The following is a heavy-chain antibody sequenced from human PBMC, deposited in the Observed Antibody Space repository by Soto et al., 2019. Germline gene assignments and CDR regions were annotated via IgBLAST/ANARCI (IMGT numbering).Heavy chain of an antibody. CDR1: GFSLSSNAVG. CDR3: AHGSGWLSDY. Sequence: QITLMESGPTLLKPTQTLTLTCTFSGFSLSSNAVGVNWIRQPPGKALEWLALIYWNDDNHYSPSLRSRLTITKDTSKNQVVLTMTNVDPVDTATYYCAHGSGWLSDYWGQGTLVTVSS. D-gene: IGHD6-19*01. J-gene: IGHJ4*02. CDR2: IYWNDDN. V-gene: IGHV2-5*01.